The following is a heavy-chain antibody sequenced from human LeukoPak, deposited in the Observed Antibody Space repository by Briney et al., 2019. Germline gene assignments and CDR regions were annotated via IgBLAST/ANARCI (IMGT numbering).Heavy chain of an antibody. D-gene: IGHD3-22*01. J-gene: IGHJ4*02. CDR2: ISYDGSNK. CDR1: GFTFSSHA. V-gene: IGHV3-30*04. CDR3: ARGSRGVYYDSSGLIDY. Sequence: GGSLRLSCAASGFTFSSHAMHWVRQAPGKGLEWVAVISYDGSNKYYADSVKGRFTISRDNSKNTLYLQMNSLRAEDTAVYYCARGSRGVYYDSSGLIDYWGQGTLVTVSS.